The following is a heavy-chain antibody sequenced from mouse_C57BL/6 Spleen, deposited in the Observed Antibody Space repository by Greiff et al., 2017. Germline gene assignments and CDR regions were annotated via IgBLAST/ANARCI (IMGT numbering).Heavy chain of an antibody. CDR1: GFNIKDYY. J-gene: IGHJ4*01. CDR2: IDPEDGDT. Sequence: VQLKESGAELVRPGASVKLSCTASGFNIKDYYMHWVKQRPEQGLEWIGRIDPEDGDTEYAPKFQGKATMTADTSSNTAYLQLSSLTSEDTAVYYCTAYYYGSSEYAMDYWGQGTSVTVSS. V-gene: IGHV14-1*01. CDR3: TAYYYGSSEYAMDY. D-gene: IGHD1-1*01.